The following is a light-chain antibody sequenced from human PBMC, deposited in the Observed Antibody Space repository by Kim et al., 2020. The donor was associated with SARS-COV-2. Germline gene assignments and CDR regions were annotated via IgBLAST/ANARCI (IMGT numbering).Light chain of an antibody. Sequence: SPGQTASITCSGDKLGDKYACWYQQKPGQSPVLVIYQDSKRPSGIPERFSGSNSGNTATLTISGTQAMDEADYYCQAWDSSDGVFGTGTKVTV. CDR3: QAWDSSDGV. V-gene: IGLV3-1*01. J-gene: IGLJ1*01. CDR2: QDS. CDR1: KLGDKY.